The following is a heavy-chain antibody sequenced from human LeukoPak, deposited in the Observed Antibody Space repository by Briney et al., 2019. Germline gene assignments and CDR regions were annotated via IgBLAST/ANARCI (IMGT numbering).Heavy chain of an antibody. D-gene: IGHD5-12*01. V-gene: IGHV3-48*02. J-gene: IGHJ4*02. CDR3: ARVGYSGYVPDF. CDR2: ISSSSSTI. Sequence: PGRSLRLSCAASGFTFSSYSMNWVRQVPGKGLEWVSYISSSSSTIYYADSVKGRFTSSRDNAKNSLYLQMNSLRDEDTAVYYCARVGYSGYVPDFWGQGTLVTVSS. CDR1: GFTFSSYS.